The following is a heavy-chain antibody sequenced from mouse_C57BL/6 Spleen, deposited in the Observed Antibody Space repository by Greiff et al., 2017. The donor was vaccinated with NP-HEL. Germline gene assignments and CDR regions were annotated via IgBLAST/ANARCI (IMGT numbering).Heavy chain of an antibody. CDR1: GFTFSDYG. J-gene: IGHJ1*03. Sequence: EVKVEESGGGLVKPGGSLKLSCAASGFTFSDYGMHWVRQAPEKGLEWVAYISSGSSSFYYADTVKGRFTISRDNAKNTLFLQMTSLRSEDTAMYYCARREDYGSSYGYFDVWGTGTTVTVSS. D-gene: IGHD1-1*01. V-gene: IGHV5-17*01. CDR2: ISSGSSSF. CDR3: ARREDYGSSYGYFDV.